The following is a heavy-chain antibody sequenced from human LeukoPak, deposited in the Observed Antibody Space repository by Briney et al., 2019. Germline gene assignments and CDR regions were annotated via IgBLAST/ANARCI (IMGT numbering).Heavy chain of an antibody. D-gene: IGHD3-10*02. J-gene: IGHJ6*04. V-gene: IGHV3-11*04. CDR2: ISSTGSNI. Sequence: GGSLRLSCAASGFTFSDYYMSWIRQAPGKGLEWISYISSTGSNIYYADSVKGRFTISRDNAKNSLYLQMNSLRAEDTAVYYCAELGITMIGGVWGKGTTVTISS. CDR3: AELGITMIGGV. CDR1: GFTFSDYY.